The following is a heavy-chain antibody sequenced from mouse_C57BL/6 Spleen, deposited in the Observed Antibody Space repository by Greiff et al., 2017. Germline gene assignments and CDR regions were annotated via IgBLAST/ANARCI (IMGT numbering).Heavy chain of an antibody. Sequence: EVMLVESGGGLVKPGGSLKLSCAASGFTFSSYAMSWVRQTPEKRLEWVATISDGGSYTYYPDNVKGRFTISRDNAKHNLYLQMSHLKSEDTAMYYCARTLNYYGSSYYFDYWGQGTTLTVSS. J-gene: IGHJ2*01. CDR3: ARTLNYYGSSYYFDY. CDR2: ISDGGSYT. V-gene: IGHV5-4*03. CDR1: GFTFSSYA. D-gene: IGHD1-1*01.